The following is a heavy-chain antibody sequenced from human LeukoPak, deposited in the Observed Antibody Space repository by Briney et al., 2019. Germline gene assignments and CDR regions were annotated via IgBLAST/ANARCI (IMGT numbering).Heavy chain of an antibody. D-gene: IGHD6-6*01. Sequence: PGGSLRLSCAASGFTFSSYSMNWVRQAPGKGLEWVSYISSSSSTIYYADSVKGRFTISRDNAKNSLYLQMNSLRAEDTAVYYCARDSIAARTERVFDYWGQGTLVTVSS. J-gene: IGHJ4*02. CDR1: GFTFSSYS. CDR2: ISSSSSTI. CDR3: ARDSIAARTERVFDY. V-gene: IGHV3-48*01.